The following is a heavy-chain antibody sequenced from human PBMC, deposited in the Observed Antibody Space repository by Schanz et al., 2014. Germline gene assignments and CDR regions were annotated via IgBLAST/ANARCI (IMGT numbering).Heavy chain of an antibody. CDR2: MSYDGSIK. J-gene: IGHJ4*02. CDR1: GFTFSSYG. V-gene: IGHV3-30*03. D-gene: IGHD3-10*01. CDR3: ARGLRPFAELSAY. Sequence: QVQLVESGGGVVQPGRSLRLSCAASGFTFSSYGMHWVRQAPGKGLEWVAAMSYDGSIKYYGDSVKGRFTISRDNSKNTLYLHMNTLRAEDTAVYYCARGLRPFAELSAYWGQGTLVTVSS.